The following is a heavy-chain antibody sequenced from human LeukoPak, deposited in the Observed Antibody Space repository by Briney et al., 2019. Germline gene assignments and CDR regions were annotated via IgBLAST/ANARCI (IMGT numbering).Heavy chain of an antibody. J-gene: IGHJ6*02. V-gene: IGHV4-59*01. D-gene: IGHD5-12*01. Sequence: SETLSLTCTVSGGSISSYYWSWIRQPPGKGLEWIGYIYYSGSTNYNPSLKSRVTISVDTSKNHFSLNLTAVTAADTAIYYCARTGSGRDYYGMDVWGQGTSVTVSS. CDR1: GGSISSYY. CDR3: ARTGSGRDYYGMDV. CDR2: IYYSGST.